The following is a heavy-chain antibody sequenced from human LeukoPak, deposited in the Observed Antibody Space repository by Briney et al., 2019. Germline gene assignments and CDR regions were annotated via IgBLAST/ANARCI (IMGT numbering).Heavy chain of an antibody. CDR3: AGLPVGVDNYFPY. Sequence: SETLSLTCIVSGGSISTYYWSWIRQPPGKGLESIGYIYTSGNTDYNPSLKSRVTISVDTSKNQFSLRLISVTAADTAVYYCAGLPVGVDNYFPYWGQGTLVTVSS. CDR2: IYTSGNT. D-gene: IGHD3-3*01. V-gene: IGHV4-4*09. J-gene: IGHJ4*02. CDR1: GGSISTYY.